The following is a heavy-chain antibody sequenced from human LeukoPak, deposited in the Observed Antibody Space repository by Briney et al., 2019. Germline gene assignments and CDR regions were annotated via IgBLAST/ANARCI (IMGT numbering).Heavy chain of an antibody. CDR3: ARDLEYYDSSAAAS. J-gene: IGHJ5*02. CDR2: IIPIFGTA. D-gene: IGHD3-22*01. Sequence: ASVKVSCKASGGTFSSYAISWVRQAPGQGLEWMGGIIPIFGTANYAQKFQGRVTITTDESTSTAYMELSSLRSEDTAVYYCARDLEYYDSSAAASWGQGTLVTVSS. V-gene: IGHV1-69*05. CDR1: GGTFSSYA.